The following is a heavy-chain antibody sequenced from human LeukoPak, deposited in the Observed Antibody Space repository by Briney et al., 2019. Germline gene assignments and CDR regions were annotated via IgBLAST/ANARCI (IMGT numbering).Heavy chain of an antibody. CDR2: IKQDGSEK. V-gene: IGHV3-7*01. CDR3: ARGGYDFWSGYAPSGDYYMDV. CDR1: GFTFSSSW. D-gene: IGHD3-3*01. J-gene: IGHJ6*03. Sequence: GGSLRLSCAASGFTFSSSWMSWVRQAPGKGLEWVANIKQDGSEKYYVDSVKGRFTISRDSAKNTLYLQMNSLRAEDTAVYYCARGGYDFWSGYAPSGDYYMDVWGKGTTVTVSS.